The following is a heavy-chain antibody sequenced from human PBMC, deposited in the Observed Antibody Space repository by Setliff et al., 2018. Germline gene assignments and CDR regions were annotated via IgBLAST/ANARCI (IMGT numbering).Heavy chain of an antibody. D-gene: IGHD3-3*01. CDR3: ARGGMEDY. Sequence: ASVKVSCKASGYTFTSYALHWLRQAPGQRLEWMAYINGGNGNTHYSQKFRGRVTVTRDTSASTVFMELSTLSSEDTAVYYCARGGMEDYWGQGTLVTVSS. J-gene: IGHJ4*02. CDR1: GYTFTSYA. CDR2: INGGNGNT. V-gene: IGHV1-3*01.